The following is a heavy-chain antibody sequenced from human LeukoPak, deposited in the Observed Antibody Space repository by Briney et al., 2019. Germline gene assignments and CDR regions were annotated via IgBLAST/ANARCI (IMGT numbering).Heavy chain of an antibody. CDR1: GYTFTSYA. CDR2: INAGNGNT. CDR3: ATVLPRGVISFDAFDI. J-gene: IGHJ3*02. V-gene: IGHV1-3*01. D-gene: IGHD3-10*01. Sequence: ASVKVSCKASGYTFTSYAIHRVRQAPGQRLEWMGWINAGNGNTKYSQKFRGRVTMTEDTSTDTAYMELSSLRSEDTAVYYCATVLPRGVISFDAFDIWGQGTMVTVSS.